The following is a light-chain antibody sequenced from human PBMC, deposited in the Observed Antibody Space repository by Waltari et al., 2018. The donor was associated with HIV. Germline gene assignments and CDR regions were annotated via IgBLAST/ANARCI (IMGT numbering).Light chain of an antibody. CDR1: ALPKHD. Sequence: SYELTQPPSVSVSPGPTARITCSGDALPKHDAYWSQQQPGQATVLVIYKDTERPSGIPERFSGSSSGTKVTLTISGVQAEDDADYYCLSADTSVTWVFGGGTKLTVL. CDR3: LSADTSVTWV. V-gene: IGLV3-25*03. CDR2: KDT. J-gene: IGLJ3*02.